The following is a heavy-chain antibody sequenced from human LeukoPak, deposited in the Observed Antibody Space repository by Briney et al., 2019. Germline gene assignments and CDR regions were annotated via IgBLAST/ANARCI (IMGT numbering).Heavy chain of an antibody. CDR1: GYTFTSYG. V-gene: IGHV1-18*01. D-gene: IGHD2-15*01. J-gene: IGHJ6*02. Sequence: ASVKVSCKASGYTFTSYGISWVRQAPGQGLEWMGWIIAYNGNTNYAQKLQGRVTMTTDTSTSTAYMELRSLRSDDTAVYYCAREGYRYCSGGSCYRYYYGMDVWGQGTTVTVSS. CDR2: IIAYNGNT. CDR3: AREGYRYCSGGSCYRYYYGMDV.